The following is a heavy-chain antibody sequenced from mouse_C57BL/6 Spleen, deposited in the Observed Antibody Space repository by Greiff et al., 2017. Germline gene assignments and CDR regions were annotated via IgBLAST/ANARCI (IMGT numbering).Heavy chain of an antibody. CDR1: GYAFSSYW. V-gene: IGHV1-80*01. Sequence: LQESGAELVKPGASVKISCKASGYAFSSYWMNWVKQRPGKGLEWIGQIYPGDGDTNYNGKFKGKATLTADKSSSTAYMQLSSLTSEDSAVYFCARFTTVVASFDYWGQGTTLTVSS. D-gene: IGHD1-1*01. CDR2: IYPGDGDT. J-gene: IGHJ2*01. CDR3: ARFTTVVASFDY.